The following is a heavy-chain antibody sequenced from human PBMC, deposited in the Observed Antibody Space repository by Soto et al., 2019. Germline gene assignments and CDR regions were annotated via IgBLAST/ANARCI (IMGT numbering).Heavy chain of an antibody. J-gene: IGHJ4*02. V-gene: IGHV4-30-4*01. CDR1: GGSISSYY. D-gene: IGHD3-22*01. Sequence: SETLSLTCTVSGGSISSYYWSWISQPPGKGLEWIGYIYYSGSTYYNPSLKSRVTISVDTSKNQFSLKLSSVTAADTAVYYCARYYDSSGYYSGLDYWGQGTLVTVSS. CDR3: ARYYDSSGYYSGLDY. CDR2: IYYSGST.